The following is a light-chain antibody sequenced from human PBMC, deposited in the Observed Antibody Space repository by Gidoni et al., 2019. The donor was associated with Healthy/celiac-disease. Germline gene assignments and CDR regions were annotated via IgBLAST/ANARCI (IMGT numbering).Light chain of an antibody. V-gene: IGLV3-1*01. CDR3: QAWDSSTVV. CDR1: QWGDKY. J-gene: IGLJ2*01. Sequence: SYELTQPPSVSVSPGQTASITCSGDQWGDKYACWYQQKPGQSPVLVTYQDSKRPSGIPERVSGSNSGNTATLTISGTQAMDEADYYCQAWDSSTVVFGGGTKLTVL. CDR2: QDS.